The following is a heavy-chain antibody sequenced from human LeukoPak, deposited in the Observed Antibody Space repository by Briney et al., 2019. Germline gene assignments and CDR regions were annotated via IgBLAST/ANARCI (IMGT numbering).Heavy chain of an antibody. V-gene: IGHV1-18*01. Sequence: ASVKVSCKASGYTFTSYGISWVRQAPGQGLEWMGWISAYNGNTNYAQKLQGRVTMTTDTSTSTAYMELRSLRSDDTAVYYCARGRQTGRGYRYGYDYHYYGMDVWGQGTTVTVSS. J-gene: IGHJ6*02. CDR2: ISAYNGNT. D-gene: IGHD5-18*01. CDR1: GYTFTSYG. CDR3: ARGRQTGRGYRYGYDYHYYGMDV.